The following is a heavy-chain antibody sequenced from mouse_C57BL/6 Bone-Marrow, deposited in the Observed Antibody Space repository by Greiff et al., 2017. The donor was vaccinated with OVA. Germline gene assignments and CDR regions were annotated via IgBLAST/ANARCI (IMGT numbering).Heavy chain of an antibody. Sequence: QVQLKQPGAELVRPGSSVKLSCKASGYTFTSYWMDWVKQRPGQGLEWIGNIYPSDSETHYNQKFKDKATLTVDKSSSTAYMQLSSLTSEDSAVYYCARSAIYYDYGLYWYFDVWGTGTTVTVSS. CDR3: ARSAIYYDYGLYWYFDV. CDR2: IYPSDSET. D-gene: IGHD2-4*01. CDR1: GYTFTSYW. V-gene: IGHV1-61*01. J-gene: IGHJ1*03.